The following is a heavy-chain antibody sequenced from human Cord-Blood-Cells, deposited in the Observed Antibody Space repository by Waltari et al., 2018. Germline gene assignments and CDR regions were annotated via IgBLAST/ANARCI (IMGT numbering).Heavy chain of an antibody. CDR3: ARDWAAAGTGAFDI. CDR1: GGTFSSYA. J-gene: IGHJ3*02. Sequence: QVQLVQSGAEVKKPGSSVKVSCKASGGTFSSYALSWLRRAPGQGLEWMGGIIPILGIANYAQKFQGRVTITADESTSTAYMELSSLRSEDTAVYYCARDWAAAGTGAFDIWGQGTMVTVSS. D-gene: IGHD6-13*01. CDR2: IIPILGIA. V-gene: IGHV1-69*04.